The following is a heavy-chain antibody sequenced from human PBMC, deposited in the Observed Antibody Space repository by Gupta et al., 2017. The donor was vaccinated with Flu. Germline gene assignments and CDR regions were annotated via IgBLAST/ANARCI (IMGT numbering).Heavy chain of an antibody. CDR3: AREGWAVAANFNY. D-gene: IGHD6-19*01. CDR2: DKPGNGNT. J-gene: IGHJ4*02. Sequence: PPAPGQRLGGMGMDKPGNGNTKYSQKFQGRVTITRDTSASTAYMELSSLKSEDTAVYYCAREGWAVAANFNYWGQGTLVTVSS. V-gene: IGHV1-3*01.